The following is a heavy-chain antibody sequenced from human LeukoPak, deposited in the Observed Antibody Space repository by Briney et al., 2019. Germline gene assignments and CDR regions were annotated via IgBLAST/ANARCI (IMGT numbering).Heavy chain of an antibody. D-gene: IGHD3-10*01. CDR2: IYSSGTT. CDR1: GGSISRYY. CDR3: ARVGADGSGFLFDY. Sequence: PSETLSLTCSVLGGSISRYYWSWVRQPPGKEPEWIGYIYSSGTTDSKPALKSRVTISVDTSKNQFSLKLSSVTAADTAVYYCARVGADGSGFLFDYWGQGTLVTVSS. J-gene: IGHJ4*02. V-gene: IGHV4-59*12.